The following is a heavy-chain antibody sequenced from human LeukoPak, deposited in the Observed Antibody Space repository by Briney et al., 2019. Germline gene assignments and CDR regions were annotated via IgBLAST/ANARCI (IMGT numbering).Heavy chain of an antibody. V-gene: IGHV4-31*03. CDR2: IYYSGST. J-gene: IGHJ4*02. D-gene: IGHD3-22*01. CDR3: ARSEQYYYDSSGYYYPFDY. Sequence: SDTLSLTCTVSGGSISIVDYYWSWIRQHPGKGLEWIGYIYYSGSTYYNPSLKSRVTISVDTSKNQFSLKLSSVTAADTAVYYCARSEQYYYDSSGYYYPFDYWGQGTLVTVSS. CDR1: GGSISIVDYY.